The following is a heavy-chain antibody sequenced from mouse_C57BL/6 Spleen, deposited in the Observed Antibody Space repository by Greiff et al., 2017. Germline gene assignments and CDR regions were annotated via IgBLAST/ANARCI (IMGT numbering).Heavy chain of an antibody. J-gene: IGHJ2*01. V-gene: IGHV3-6*01. D-gene: IGHD4-1*01. Sequence: ESGPGLVKPSQSLSLTCSVTGYSITSGYYWNWIRQFPGNKLEWMGYISYDGSNNYNPSLKNRISITRDTSKNQFFLKLNSVTTEDTATYYCAITGTEDYFDYWGQGTTLTVSS. CDR1: GYSITSGYY. CDR2: ISYDGSN. CDR3: AITGTEDYFDY.